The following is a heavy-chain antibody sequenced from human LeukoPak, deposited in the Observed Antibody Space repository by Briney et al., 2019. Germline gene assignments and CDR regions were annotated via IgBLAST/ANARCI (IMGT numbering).Heavy chain of an antibody. CDR2: IKEDGTET. D-gene: IGHD5-24*01. CDR3: AKEGRSLQTY. Sequence: GGSLRLFCAASGFTVSGHPMSWVRLAPGKGLEWVANIKEDGTETYYVDSVKGRFTISRDNAKNSLYLQMNSLRVEDTAVYYCAKEGRSLQTYWGQGTLVTVSS. CDR1: GFTVSGHP. J-gene: IGHJ4*02. V-gene: IGHV3-7*03.